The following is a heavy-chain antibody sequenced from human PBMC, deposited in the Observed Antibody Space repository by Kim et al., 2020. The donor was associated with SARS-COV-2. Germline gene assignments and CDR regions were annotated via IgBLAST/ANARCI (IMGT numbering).Heavy chain of an antibody. V-gene: IGHV3-23*01. CDR3: AKAQTITMIIVAPAFEI. D-gene: IGHD3-22*01. Sequence: GGSLRLSCAASGFTFPHFDVHWVRQAPGKGLEWVSGINHSGGDTYYTDSVKGRFTISRDHSQNMVYLQMSGLGAEDTAMYYCAKAQTITMIIVAPAFEIWGQGTMVTVSS. J-gene: IGHJ3*02. CDR1: GFTFPHFD. CDR2: INHSGGDT.